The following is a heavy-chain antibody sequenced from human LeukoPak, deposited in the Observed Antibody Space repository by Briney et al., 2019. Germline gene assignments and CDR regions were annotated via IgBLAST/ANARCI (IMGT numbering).Heavy chain of an antibody. CDR3: ARNGGGSYYAVYFDY. D-gene: IGHD1-26*01. CDR2: ISHSGST. Sequence: SETLSLTCAVSGGSFSGYYWSWIRQPPGKGLEWIGEISHSGSTNYSPSLKSRVTISVDTSKNQFSLKLSSVTAADTAVYYCARNGGGSYYAVYFDYWGQGTLVTVSS. CDR1: GGSFSGYY. J-gene: IGHJ4*02. V-gene: IGHV4-34*01.